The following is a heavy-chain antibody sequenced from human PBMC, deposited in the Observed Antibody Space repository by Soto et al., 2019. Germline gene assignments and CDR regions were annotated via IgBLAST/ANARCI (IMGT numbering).Heavy chain of an antibody. V-gene: IGHV3-74*01. D-gene: IGHD7-27*01. CDR1: GFTFSDNW. J-gene: IGHJ4*02. CDR2: ISGDASST. CDR3: TRGGTRATYWGLFDS. Sequence: EVKVVESGGGLVQPGGSLRLSCAASGFTFSDNWMHWGRQPPGKGPVWVSRISGDASSTSYADSVKGRFTISRDSAKNTVYLQMDSLRVEDTAVYYCTRGGTRATYWGLFDSWGQGTLVTVSS.